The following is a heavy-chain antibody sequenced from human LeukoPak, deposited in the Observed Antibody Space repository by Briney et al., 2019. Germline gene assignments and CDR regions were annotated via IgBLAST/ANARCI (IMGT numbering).Heavy chain of an antibody. CDR1: GYTFTSYY. V-gene: IGHV1-46*01. D-gene: IGHD1-26*01. J-gene: IGHJ4*02. CDR2: INPSGGST. Sequence: ASVKVSCKASGYTFTSYYMHWVRQAPGQGLEWMGIINPSGGSTSYAQKFQGRLTMTRDTSTSTVYMELSSLRSEDTAVYYCARDLSEHPRRSYYVKPQGLDYWGQGTLVTVPS. CDR3: ARDLSEHPRRSYYVKPQGLDY.